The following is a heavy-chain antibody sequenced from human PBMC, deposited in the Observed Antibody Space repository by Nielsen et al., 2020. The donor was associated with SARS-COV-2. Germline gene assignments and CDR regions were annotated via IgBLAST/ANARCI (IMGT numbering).Heavy chain of an antibody. V-gene: IGHV3-30*18. D-gene: IGHD1-26*01. J-gene: IGHJ4*02. CDR2: ISYDGSNK. CDR3: AKDSVVGATTVRLFY. CDR1: GFTFSSYG. Sequence: GESLKISYAASGFTFSSYGMHWVRQAPGKGLEWVAVISYDGSNKYYADSVKGRFTISRDNSKNTLYLQMNSLRAEDTAVYYCAKDSVVGATTVRLFYWGQGTLVTVSS.